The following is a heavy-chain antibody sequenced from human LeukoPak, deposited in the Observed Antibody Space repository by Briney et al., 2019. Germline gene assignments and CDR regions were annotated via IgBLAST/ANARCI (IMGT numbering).Heavy chain of an antibody. Sequence: PGGSLILSCAASGFTFSSYAMSWVRQAPGKGLEWVSAISGSGGSTYYADSVKGRFTISRDNSKNTLYLQMNSLRAEDTAVYYCARSAESSSWVEFDYWGQGTLVTVSS. CDR1: GFTFSSYA. CDR3: ARSAESSSWVEFDY. CDR2: ISGSGGST. V-gene: IGHV3-23*01. D-gene: IGHD6-13*01. J-gene: IGHJ4*02.